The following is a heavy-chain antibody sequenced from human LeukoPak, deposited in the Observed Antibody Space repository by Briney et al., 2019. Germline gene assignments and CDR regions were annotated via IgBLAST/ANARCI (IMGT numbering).Heavy chain of an antibody. J-gene: IGHJ5*02. V-gene: IGHV4-34*01. CDR3: ARVGQLGIDP. D-gene: IGHD6-6*01. Sequence: NPSETLSLTCAVYGGSFSGYYWSWIRQPPGKGLEWIGEINHSGSTNYNPSLKSRVTISVDTSKNQFSLKLSSVTAADTAVYYCARVGQLGIDPWGQGTLVTVSS. CDR2: INHSGST. CDR1: GGSFSGYY.